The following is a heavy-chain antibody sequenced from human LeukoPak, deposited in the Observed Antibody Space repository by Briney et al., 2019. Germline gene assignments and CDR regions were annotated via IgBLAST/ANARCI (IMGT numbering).Heavy chain of an antibody. Sequence: SETLSLTCAVYGGSFSGYYWSWIRQPPGKGLEWIGEINHSGSTNYNPSLKSRVTISVDTSKNQFSLKLSSMTAADTAVYYCARAPRGYSYGRYHYYMDVWGKGTTVTVSS. CDR3: ARAPRGYSYGRYHYYMDV. V-gene: IGHV4-34*01. J-gene: IGHJ6*03. D-gene: IGHD5-18*01. CDR1: GGSFSGYY. CDR2: INHSGST.